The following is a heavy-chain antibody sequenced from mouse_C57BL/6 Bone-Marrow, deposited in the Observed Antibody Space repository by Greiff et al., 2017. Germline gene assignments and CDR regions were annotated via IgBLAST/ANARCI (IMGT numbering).Heavy chain of an antibody. CDR2: IDPANGNT. CDR1: GYTFTSYW. Sequence: QVQLQQPGAELVKPGASVKLSCKASGYTFTSYWMHWVKQRPGQGLEWIGRIDPANGNTKYAPKFQGKATITADTSSNTAYLQLSSLTSEDTAIYYCARSGLRRYYAMDYWGQGTSVTVSS. CDR3: ARSGLRRYYAMDY. D-gene: IGHD2-2*01. J-gene: IGHJ4*01. V-gene: IGHV1-64*01.